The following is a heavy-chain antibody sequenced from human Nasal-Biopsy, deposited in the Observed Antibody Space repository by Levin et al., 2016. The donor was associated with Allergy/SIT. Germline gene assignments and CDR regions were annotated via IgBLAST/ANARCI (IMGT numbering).Heavy chain of an antibody. Sequence: GESLKISCVASRFRFSDYSMNWVRQAPGKGLEWISYISASSETVYYADSVKGRFTVSRDNAKNTLYLQMDSLRAEDTAVYYCARHDPVAAAASWGQGTLVIVSS. J-gene: IGHJ5*02. CDR2: ISASSETV. CDR1: RFRFSDYS. D-gene: IGHD6-13*01. V-gene: IGHV3-48*04. CDR3: ARHDPVAAAAS.